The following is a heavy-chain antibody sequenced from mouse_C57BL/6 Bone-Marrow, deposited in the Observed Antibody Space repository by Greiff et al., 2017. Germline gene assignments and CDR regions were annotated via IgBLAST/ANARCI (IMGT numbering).Heavy chain of an antibody. J-gene: IGHJ4*01. CDR2: ISSGSSTI. D-gene: IGHD4-1*01. V-gene: IGHV5-17*01. Sequence: EVNLVKSGGGLVKPGGSLKLSCAASGFTFSDYGMHWVRQAPEKGLEWVAYISSGSSTIYYADTVKGRFTISRDNAKNTLFLQMTSLRSEDTAMYYCARERLTGTAMDYWGQGTSVTVSS. CDR3: ARERLTGTAMDY. CDR1: GFTFSDYG.